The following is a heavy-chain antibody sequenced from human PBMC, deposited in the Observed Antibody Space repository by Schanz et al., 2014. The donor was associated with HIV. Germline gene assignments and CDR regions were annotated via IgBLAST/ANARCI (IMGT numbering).Heavy chain of an antibody. J-gene: IGHJ6*02. D-gene: IGHD6-13*01. CDR1: GGSISGGGFQ. V-gene: IGHV4-31*03. CDR3: ARVGRAAAGFIYYYGMDV. Sequence: QVQLQESGPGLVKPSQTLSLTCTVSGGSISGGGFQWSWIRQHPGKGLEWIGSIYYSGSIYYNPSFKSRVTLSGDTSRNQFSLKLRSVTAADTAVYYCARVGRAAAGFIYYYGMDVWGQGTTVTVSS. CDR2: IYYSGSI.